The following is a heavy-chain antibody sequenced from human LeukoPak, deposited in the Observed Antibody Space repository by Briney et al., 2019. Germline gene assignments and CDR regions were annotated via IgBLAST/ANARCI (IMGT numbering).Heavy chain of an antibody. J-gene: IGHJ4*02. D-gene: IGHD6-13*01. CDR3: ARGGRARTSSWYY. CDR1: GGSFSGCY. Sequence: SETLSLTCAIYGGSFSGCYWSWIRQPPGKGLEWIGEITDSGTTNYNPSLKSRVSLSIDTSRRQLSLKVTSVTAADTAVYYCARGGRARTSSWYYWGQGTLVTVSS. CDR2: ITDSGTT. V-gene: IGHV4-34*01.